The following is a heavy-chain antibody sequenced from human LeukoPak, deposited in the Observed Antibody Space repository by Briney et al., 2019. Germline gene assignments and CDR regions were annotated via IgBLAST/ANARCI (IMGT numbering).Heavy chain of an antibody. V-gene: IGHV5-51*01. Sequence: GESLKISCKGSGYRFNSYWIGWVRQMPGKGLEWMAIIYPGDSDTRYSPSFQGQVTISADKSISTAYLQWSSLKASDTAMYYCARHRAYDSSGFGVSQPIDCWGQGTLVTVSS. J-gene: IGHJ4*02. CDR2: IYPGDSDT. CDR1: GYRFNSYW. D-gene: IGHD3-22*01. CDR3: ARHRAYDSSGFGVSQPIDC.